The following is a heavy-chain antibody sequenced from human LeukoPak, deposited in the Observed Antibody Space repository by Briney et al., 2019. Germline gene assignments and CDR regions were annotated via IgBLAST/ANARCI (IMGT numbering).Heavy chain of an antibody. J-gene: IGHJ4*02. D-gene: IGHD3-16*01. V-gene: IGHV3-21*01. Sequence: PGGSLRLSCAASGFTFSTYSMNWVRQAPGKGLEWVSFISNNGTYIYYADSLKGRFTISRDNAKNSLFLQMNSLRAEDTGVYYCARDWGFRSPYCFDYWGQGALVTVSS. CDR3: ARDWGFRSPYCFDY. CDR1: GFTFSTYS. CDR2: ISNNGTYI.